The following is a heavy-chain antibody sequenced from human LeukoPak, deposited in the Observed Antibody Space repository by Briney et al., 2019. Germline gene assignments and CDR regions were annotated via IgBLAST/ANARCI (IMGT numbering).Heavy chain of an antibody. CDR1: GYSLTSHW. Sequence: GESLKISYKGSGYSLTSHWIAWVRQMPGKGLEWMGIIYPGDSDTRYSPSFQGQVTISADKSINTAYLQWSSLKTSDTAMYYCARHTSGSPWDAIDVWGQGTKVTVSS. CDR3: ARHTSGSPWDAIDV. D-gene: IGHD2-15*01. CDR2: IYPGDSDT. V-gene: IGHV5-51*01. J-gene: IGHJ6*02.